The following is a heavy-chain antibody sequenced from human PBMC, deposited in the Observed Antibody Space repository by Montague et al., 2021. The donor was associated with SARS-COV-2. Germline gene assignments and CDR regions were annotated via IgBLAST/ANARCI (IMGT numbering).Heavy chain of an antibody. CDR1: GDSIRNSDYS. V-gene: IGHV4-39*01. CDR3: ATRTRYPQNDFGF. D-gene: IGHD2-15*01. Sequence: SETLSLTCTVSGDSIRNSDYSWGWVRQPPGKGLEWIGNIYNGGTTXYNPSLKSRVTIFVDTSKNQFSLKLSPVTAADTAVYYCATRTRYPQNDFGFWGQGTLVTVSS. CDR2: IYNGGTT. J-gene: IGHJ4*02.